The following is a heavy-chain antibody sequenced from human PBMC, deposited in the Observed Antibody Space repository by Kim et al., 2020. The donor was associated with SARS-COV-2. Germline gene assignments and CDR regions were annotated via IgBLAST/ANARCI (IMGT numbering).Heavy chain of an antibody. D-gene: IGHD2-15*01. CDR1: GGSISSYY. Sequence: SETLSLTCTVSGGSISSYYWTWIWKPPGKGLEWIWYIYYSGSTDSNSYLNSRVTLSAYRYTNQYSLKLSPVSVTATAAYYCACGRCLSYYYYYYGLGVW. V-gene: IGHV4-59*13. J-gene: IGHJ6*01. CDR3: ACGRCLSYYYYYYGLGV. CDR2: IYYSGST.